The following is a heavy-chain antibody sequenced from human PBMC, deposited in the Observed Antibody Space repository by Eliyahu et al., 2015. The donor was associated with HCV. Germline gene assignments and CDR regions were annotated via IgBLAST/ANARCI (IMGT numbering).Heavy chain of an antibody. J-gene: IGHJ4*02. CDR1: GGSISTYY. CDR2: IYYSGTT. Sequence: QVQLQESGPGLVKPSETLSLTCTVSGGSISTYYWSWIRQPPGKGLEWIGSIYYSGTTYYNPPLKSRVTISIDTSKNHFSLNLSSVTAADTAVYYCARGLGYFDWLPLDYWGQGNLVTVSS. V-gene: IGHV4-59*01. D-gene: IGHD3-9*01. CDR3: ARGLGYFDWLPLDY.